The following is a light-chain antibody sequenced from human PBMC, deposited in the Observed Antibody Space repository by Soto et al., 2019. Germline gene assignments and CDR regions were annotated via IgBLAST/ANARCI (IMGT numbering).Light chain of an antibody. CDR2: INSDGSH. Sequence: QSVLTQAPSASASLGASVKLTCTLSSGHSSYAIAWHQLRPEKGPRYLMKINSDGSHNKGDGIPDRFSGSSSGADRYLTISSLQSEDEADYYCKTWGTGIRVFGTGTKLTVL. J-gene: IGLJ1*01. CDR3: KTWGTGIRV. V-gene: IGLV4-69*01. CDR1: SGHSSYA.